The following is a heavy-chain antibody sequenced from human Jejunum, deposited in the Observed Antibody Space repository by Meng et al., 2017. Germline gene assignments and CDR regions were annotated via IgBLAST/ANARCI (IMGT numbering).Heavy chain of an antibody. D-gene: IGHD3-10*02. CDR1: GDSVLSNSAA. Sequence: PSGPCLVKHSQTLLLPSVLSGDSVLSNSAAWNWLRQSPSRGLAWLGRTYYRSKYYNDYALSVKSRITINPDTSKNKFSLQLNSVTPEETAIYSCARDWGDVRGGFDFWGQGTLVTVSS. V-gene: IGHV6-1*01. CDR3: ARDWGDVRGGFDF. J-gene: IGHJ4*02. CDR2: TYYRSKYYN.